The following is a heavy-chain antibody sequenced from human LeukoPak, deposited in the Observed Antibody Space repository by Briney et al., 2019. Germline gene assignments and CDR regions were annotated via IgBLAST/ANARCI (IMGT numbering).Heavy chain of an antibody. CDR1: GFTFSSYA. CDR3: VRQQTPHGNFDY. CDR2: IGTAGDT. J-gene: IGHJ4*02. D-gene: IGHD1-26*01. Sequence: GGSLRLSCATSGFTFSSYAMHWVRQATGKGLEWVSAIGTAGDTYYPGSVKGRFTVSRENAKNSLSLQMNSLRAEDTAVYYCVRQQTPHGNFDYWGQGTLVTVSS. V-gene: IGHV3-13*01.